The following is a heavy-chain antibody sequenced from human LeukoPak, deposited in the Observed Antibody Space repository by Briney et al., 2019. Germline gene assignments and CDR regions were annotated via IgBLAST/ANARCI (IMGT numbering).Heavy chain of an antibody. V-gene: IGHV7-4-1*02. J-gene: IGHJ3*02. Sequence: ASVKVSCEASGYTFTSYAMNWVRQAPGQGLEWMGWINTNTGNPTYAQGFTGRFVFSLDTSVSTAYLQIRSLRAEETAVYYCARVQRIVGATFAFDIWGQGTMVTVSS. CDR1: GYTFTSYA. D-gene: IGHD1-26*01. CDR3: ARVQRIVGATFAFDI. CDR2: INTNTGNP.